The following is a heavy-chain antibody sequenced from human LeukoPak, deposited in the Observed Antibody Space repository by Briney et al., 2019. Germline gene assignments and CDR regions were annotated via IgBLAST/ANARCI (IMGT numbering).Heavy chain of an antibody. CDR2: IYHSGST. Sequence: SETLSLTCTVSNDSITSGSYYWIWIRQPPGKGLEWIGYIYHSGSTYYNPSLKSRVTISLDRSKNQFSLKLSSVTAADTAVYYCARSSTKLKYPIDYWGQGTLVTVSS. D-gene: IGHD6-13*01. CDR3: ARSSTKLKYPIDY. J-gene: IGHJ4*02. CDR1: NDSITSGSYY. V-gene: IGHV4-30-2*01.